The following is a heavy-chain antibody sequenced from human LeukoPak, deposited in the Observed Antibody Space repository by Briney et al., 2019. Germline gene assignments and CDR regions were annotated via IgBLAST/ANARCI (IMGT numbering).Heavy chain of an antibody. CDR1: GFTFDDYG. V-gene: IGHV3-20*04. D-gene: IGHD3-22*01. J-gene: IGHJ4*02. CDR2: INWNGGST. CDR3: ARADYYDSSGFIDY. Sequence: RAGGSLRLSCAASGFTFDDYGMSWVRQAPGKGLEWVSGINWNGGSTGYADSVKGRFTISWDNAKNSLYLQMNSLRAEDTALYYCARADYYDSSGFIDYWGQGTLVTVSS.